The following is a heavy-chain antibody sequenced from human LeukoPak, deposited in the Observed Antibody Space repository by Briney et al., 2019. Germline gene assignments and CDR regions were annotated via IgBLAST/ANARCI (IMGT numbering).Heavy chain of an antibody. CDR2: ISGSGGST. J-gene: IGHJ4*02. Sequence: GGSLRLSCATSGFTFSTYAMSWVRQAPGKGLEWVSVISGSGGSTYYADSVKGRFTISRDNSKNTLYLQMNSLGAEDTAVYYCAKPVGANDYWGQGTLVTVSS. D-gene: IGHD1-26*01. CDR1: GFTFSTYA. CDR3: AKPVGANDY. V-gene: IGHV3-23*01.